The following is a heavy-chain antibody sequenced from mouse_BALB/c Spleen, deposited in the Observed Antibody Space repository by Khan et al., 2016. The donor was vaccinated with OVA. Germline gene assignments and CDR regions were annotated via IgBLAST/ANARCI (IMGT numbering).Heavy chain of an antibody. D-gene: IGHD2-2*01. V-gene: IGHV1S81*02. CDR3: TISGYGSFAY. Sequence: QIQLVQSGAELVKPGASVRLSCKASGYTFTSYYLYWVKQRPGQGLEWIGDINPSSGGTNFNEKFKSKATLTVDKSSSTAYIQLNSLTSEDSAVYYCTISGYGSFAYLGQGTLVTVSA. J-gene: IGHJ3*01. CDR2: INPSSGGT. CDR1: GYTFTSYY.